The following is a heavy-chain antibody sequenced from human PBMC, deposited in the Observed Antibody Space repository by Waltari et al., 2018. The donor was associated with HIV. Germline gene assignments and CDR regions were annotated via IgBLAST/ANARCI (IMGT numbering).Heavy chain of an antibody. D-gene: IGHD1-7*01. CDR3: ARDLRAGTTFYGMDV. V-gene: IGHV1-2*04. Sequence: QVQLVQSGAEVKKPGASVKVSCKASGYTFTGYYMHWVRQAPGQGLEWMGWINPNSGGTNYAQKFQGWVTMTRDTSISTAYMELSRLRSDDTAVYYCARDLRAGTTFYGMDVWGQGTTVTVSS. CDR2: INPNSGGT. J-gene: IGHJ6*02. CDR1: GYTFTGYY.